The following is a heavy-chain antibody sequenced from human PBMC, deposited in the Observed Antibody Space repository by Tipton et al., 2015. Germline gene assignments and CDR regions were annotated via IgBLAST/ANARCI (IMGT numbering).Heavy chain of an antibody. CDR2: LSYSGKT. Sequence: TLSLTCAVYGGSFSDYYWTWVRQSPGKGLEWIGSLSYSGKTDYNPPLKSRVTISLDTSKNQFSLQLSSVTDADTAVYYCARAQTNFYDSSGFDWKFDLWGRGALVTVSP. V-gene: IGHV4-34*01. D-gene: IGHD3-22*01. CDR3: ARAQTNFYDSSGFDWKFDL. J-gene: IGHJ2*01. CDR1: GGSFSDYY.